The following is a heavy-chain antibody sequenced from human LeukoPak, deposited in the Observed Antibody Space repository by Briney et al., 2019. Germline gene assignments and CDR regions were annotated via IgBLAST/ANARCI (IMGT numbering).Heavy chain of an antibody. D-gene: IGHD2-2*03. V-gene: IGHV4-59*08. CDR2: IYYSGST. CDR3: ARHNGYCSSTSCYGDFDY. Sequence: KSSETLSLTCTVSGGSISSYYWSWIRQPPGKGLEWIGYIYYSGSTNYNPSLKSRVTISVDTSKNQFSLKLSSVTAADTAVYYCARHNGYCSSTSCYGDFDYWGQGTLVTVSS. J-gene: IGHJ4*02. CDR1: GGSISSYY.